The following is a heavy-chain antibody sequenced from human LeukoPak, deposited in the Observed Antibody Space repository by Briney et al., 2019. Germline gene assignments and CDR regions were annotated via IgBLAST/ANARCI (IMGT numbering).Heavy chain of an antibody. J-gene: IGHJ4*02. D-gene: IGHD3-3*01. Sequence: PGGSLRLSCAASGFIFTNYFMSWVRQAPGKGLEWVASIKHDGSEKYYVDSVRGRFTISRENTMNSLYLQMSSLRAEDTAVYYCATDRGWRTSGYYLYYFEYWGQGTLVTYSS. CDR1: GFIFTNYF. CDR3: ATDRGWRTSGYYLYYFEY. V-gene: IGHV3-7*01. CDR2: IKHDGSEK.